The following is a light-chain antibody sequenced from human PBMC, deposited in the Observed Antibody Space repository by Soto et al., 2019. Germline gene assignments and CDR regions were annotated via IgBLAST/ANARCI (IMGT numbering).Light chain of an antibody. V-gene: IGLV2-18*01. CDR1: STDFVSYNR. J-gene: IGLJ1*01. Sequence: QSVLTQPPSVSGSPGQSVTISCTGTSTDFVSYNRVSWYQQPPGTAPKLMIYEVRKRPSGVPDRFSGSKSGNTASLTTSGLQAADEADYYCSLYTSENTYVFGTGTQLTVL. CDR2: EVR. CDR3: SLYTSENTYV.